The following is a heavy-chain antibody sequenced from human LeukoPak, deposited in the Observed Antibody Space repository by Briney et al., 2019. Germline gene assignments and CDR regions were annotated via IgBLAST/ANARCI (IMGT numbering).Heavy chain of an antibody. CDR1: GFTFSSYG. CDR2: ISYDGSNK. V-gene: IGHV3-30*03. Sequence: GGSLRLSCAASGFTFSSYGMHWVRQAPGKGLEWVAVISYDGSNKYYADSVKGRFTISRDNSKNTLYLQMNSLRAEDTAVYYCARLGYYDSSGQFNYGMDVWGQGTTVTVSS. D-gene: IGHD3-22*01. J-gene: IGHJ6*02. CDR3: ARLGYYDSSGQFNYGMDV.